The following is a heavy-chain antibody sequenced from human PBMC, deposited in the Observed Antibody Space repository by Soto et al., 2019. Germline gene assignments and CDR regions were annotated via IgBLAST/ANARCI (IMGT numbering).Heavy chain of an antibody. V-gene: IGHV3-23*01. CDR3: AARGGSFLNYYYYYYMDV. D-gene: IGHD2-15*01. CDR1: GFTFSSYA. Sequence: GGSLRLSCAASGFTFSSYAMSWVRQAPGKGLEWVSAISGSGGSTYYADSVKGRFTISRDNSKNTLYLQMNSLRAEDTAVYYCAARGGSFLNYYYYYYMDVWGKGTTVTVSS. CDR2: ISGSGGST. J-gene: IGHJ6*03.